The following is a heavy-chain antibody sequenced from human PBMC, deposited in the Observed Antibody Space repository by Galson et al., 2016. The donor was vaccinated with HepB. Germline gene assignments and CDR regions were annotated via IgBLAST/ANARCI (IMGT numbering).Heavy chain of an antibody. V-gene: IGHV3-33*01. CDR2: IWYDGSKK. CDR3: ARALWDYDAFDI. CDR1: RFTFGSYG. D-gene: IGHD1-26*01. Sequence: SLRLSCAASRFTFGSYGMHWVRQAPGKGLEWMAIIWYDGSKKFYADSVRGRFTISRDNSKNTLYLQMNSLRAEDTAVYYCARALWDYDAFDIWGQGTMVTVSS. J-gene: IGHJ3*02.